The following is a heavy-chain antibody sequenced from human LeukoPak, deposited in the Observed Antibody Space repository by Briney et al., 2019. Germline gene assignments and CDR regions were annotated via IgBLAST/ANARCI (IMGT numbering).Heavy chain of an antibody. D-gene: IGHD3-16*01. Sequence: GGSLRLSCAASGFTFSSYSMNWVRLAPGKGLEWVSSISSSSSYIYYADSVKGRFTISRDNAKNSLYLQMNSLRAEDTAVYYCARDFVAATSRLGDPEAHYYYYGMHVWGQGTTVTVSS. CDR2: ISSSSSYI. V-gene: IGHV3-21*01. CDR1: GFTFSSYS. CDR3: ARDFVAATSRLGDPEAHYYYYGMHV. J-gene: IGHJ6*02.